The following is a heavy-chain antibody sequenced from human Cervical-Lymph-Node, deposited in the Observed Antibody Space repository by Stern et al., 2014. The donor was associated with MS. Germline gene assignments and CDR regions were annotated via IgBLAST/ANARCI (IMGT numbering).Heavy chain of an antibody. CDR3: ARGWAVVVVAAYHSGPPGWFDP. CDR1: GGSFSGYY. D-gene: IGHD2-15*01. J-gene: IGHJ5*02. CDR2: INHSGST. V-gene: IGHV4-34*01. Sequence: QVQLQQWGAGLLKPSETLSLTCAVYGGSFSGYYWSWIRQPPGKGLEWIGEINHSGSTNYNPSLKSRVTISVDTSKNQFSLKLSSVTAADTAVYYCARGWAVVVVAAYHSGPPGWFDPWGQGTLVTVSS.